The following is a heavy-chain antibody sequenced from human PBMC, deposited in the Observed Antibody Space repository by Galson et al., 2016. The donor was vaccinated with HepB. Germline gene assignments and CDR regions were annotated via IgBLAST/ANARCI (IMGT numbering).Heavy chain of an antibody. CDR1: GFTFSNYG. J-gene: IGHJ4*02. D-gene: IGHD5-24*01. V-gene: IGHV3-33*01. CDR2: IWYDGSKK. CDR3: ARDKMRWLQLVYFLDH. Sequence: SLRLSCAASGFTFSNYGMHWVRQTPGKGLEWVALIWYDGSKKYYADSVKGRFTISRDNSKNTLYLQMDSLRAEDTAVYYCARDKMRWLQLVYFLDHWGQGTRVTVSS.